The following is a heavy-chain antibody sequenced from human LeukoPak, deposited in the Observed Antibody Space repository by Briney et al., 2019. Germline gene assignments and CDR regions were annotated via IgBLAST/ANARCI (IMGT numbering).Heavy chain of an antibody. CDR1: GFTFSSYG. CDR3: AKELVSSSWYGDAFDI. CDR2: IRYDGSNK. Sequence: PGGSLRLSCAASGFTFSSYGMHWVRQAPGKGPEWVAFIRYDGSNKYYADSVEGRFTISRDNSKNTLYLQMNSLRAEDTAVYYCAKELVSSSWYGDAFDIWGQGTMVTVSS. D-gene: IGHD6-13*01. J-gene: IGHJ3*02. V-gene: IGHV3-30*02.